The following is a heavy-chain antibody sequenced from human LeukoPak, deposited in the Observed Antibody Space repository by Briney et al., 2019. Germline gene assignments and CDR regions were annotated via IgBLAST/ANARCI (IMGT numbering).Heavy chain of an antibody. CDR1: RFTFSSYS. D-gene: IGHD3-10*01. CDR2: ISGSGGST. CDR3: AKSERFGGPAYFDY. J-gene: IGHJ4*02. Sequence: GGSLRLSCAASRFTFSSYSMNWVRQAPGKGLEWVSAISGSGGSTYYADSVKGRFTISRDNSKNTLYLQMNSLRAEDTAVYYCAKSERFGGPAYFDYWGQGTLVTVSS. V-gene: IGHV3-23*01.